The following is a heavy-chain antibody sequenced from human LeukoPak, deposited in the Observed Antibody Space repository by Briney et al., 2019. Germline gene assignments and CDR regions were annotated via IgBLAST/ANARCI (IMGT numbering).Heavy chain of an antibody. Sequence: GASVKVSCKASGYTFTSYGISWVRQAPGQGLEWMGWISAYNGNTNYAQKFQGRVTMTRNTSIGTAYVELSSLTSEDTAVYYCVRSLRNSYIDYWGQGTLVAASP. CDR2: ISAYNGNT. J-gene: IGHJ4*02. D-gene: IGHD3-16*01. CDR1: GYTFTSYG. CDR3: VRSLRNSYIDY. V-gene: IGHV1-18*01.